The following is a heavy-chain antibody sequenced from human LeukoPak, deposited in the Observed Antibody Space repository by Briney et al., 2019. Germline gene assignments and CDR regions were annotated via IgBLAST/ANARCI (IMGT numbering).Heavy chain of an antibody. CDR1: GFTFSSYV. CDR3: ARAGAYDSSCYWDY. Sequence: PGGSLRPSCTASGFTFSSYVMHWVRQAPGKGLEWVAFIRYDGSNKYYSDSVKGRFTISRDNSKNTLYLQMNSLRVEDTAVYYCARAGAYDSSCYWDYWGQGTLVTVSS. V-gene: IGHV3-30*02. J-gene: IGHJ4*02. CDR2: IRYDGSNK. D-gene: IGHD3-22*01.